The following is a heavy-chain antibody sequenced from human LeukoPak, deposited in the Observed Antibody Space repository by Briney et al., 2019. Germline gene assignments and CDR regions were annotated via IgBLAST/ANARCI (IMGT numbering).Heavy chain of an antibody. CDR3: ARDRRVVVPAAMGY. Sequence: ASVKVSCKASGYTFTSYGISWVRQAPGQGLEWMGWISAYNGNTKYAQKLQGRVTMTTDTSTSTAYMELRSLRSDDTAVYYCARDRRVVVPAAMGYWGQGTLVTASS. D-gene: IGHD2-2*01. V-gene: IGHV1-18*01. J-gene: IGHJ4*02. CDR2: ISAYNGNT. CDR1: GYTFTSYG.